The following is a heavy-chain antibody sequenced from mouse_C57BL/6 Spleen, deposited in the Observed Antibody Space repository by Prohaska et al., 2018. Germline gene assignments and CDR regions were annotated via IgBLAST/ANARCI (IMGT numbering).Heavy chain of an antibody. J-gene: IGHJ4*01. Sequence: HGKSLEWIGDINPNNGGTSYNQKFKGKATLTVDKSSSTAYMELRSLTSEDSAVYYCARYPPYYYGSSFYYAMDYWGQGTSVTVSS. CDR3: ARYPPYYYGSSFYYAMDY. V-gene: IGHV1-26*01. D-gene: IGHD1-1*01. CDR2: INPNNGGT.